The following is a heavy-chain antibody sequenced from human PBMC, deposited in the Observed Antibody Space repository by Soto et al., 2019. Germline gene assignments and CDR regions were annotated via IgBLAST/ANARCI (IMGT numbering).Heavy chain of an antibody. D-gene: IGHD2-15*01. CDR1: GFTVSNNY. V-gene: IGHV3-66*01. J-gene: IGHJ5*02. CDR2: IYSGGST. Sequence: PGGSLRLSCAAPGFTVSNNYMSWVRQAPGKGLEWVSVIYSGGSTYFADSVKDRFSISRDNSKNTLHLQMNSLRAEDTAVYYCAREGRPWGQGTLVTVSS. CDR3: AREGRP.